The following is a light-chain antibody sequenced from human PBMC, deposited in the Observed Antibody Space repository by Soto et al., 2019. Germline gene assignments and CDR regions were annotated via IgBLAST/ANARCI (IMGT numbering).Light chain of an antibody. Sequence: EIVLTQSPGTLSLSPGERATLSCRASQSVSSSYLAWYQQKPGQAPRLLIYGASSRATGIPDRFSGSGSGTGFTLNLSKLEPEDFAVYYCQQYGSSPRTFGQGTNVEIK. CDR3: QQYGSSPRT. CDR1: QSVSSSY. CDR2: GAS. J-gene: IGKJ1*01. V-gene: IGKV3-20*01.